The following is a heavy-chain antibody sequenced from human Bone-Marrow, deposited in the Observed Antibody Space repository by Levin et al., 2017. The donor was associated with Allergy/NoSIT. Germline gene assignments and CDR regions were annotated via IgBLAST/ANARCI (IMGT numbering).Heavy chain of an antibody. D-gene: IGHD3-22*01. CDR3: ARDYRGYLGAFDI. J-gene: IGHJ3*02. V-gene: IGHV4-59*01. Sequence: SETLSLTCTVSGGSISSYYWSWIRQAPGKGLEWIGYIYYSGSTNYDPSLKSRVTISVDTSKNQFSLKLSSVTAADTAVYYCARDYRGYLGAFDIWGQGTMVTVSS. CDR1: GGSISSYY. CDR2: IYYSGST.